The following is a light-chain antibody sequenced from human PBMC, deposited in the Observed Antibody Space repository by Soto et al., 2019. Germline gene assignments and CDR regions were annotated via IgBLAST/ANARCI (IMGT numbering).Light chain of an antibody. CDR2: GAS. V-gene: IGKV3-20*01. CDR3: QHYDKSPTWT. Sequence: EIVLTQSPGTLSLSPGERATLSCRASKSLSSGSLAWYQQKPGQAPRLLIYGASSRAAGIPDRFSGSGSGTDFTLSISRLEPEDFAVYYCQHYDKSPTWTFGQGTKVEIK. J-gene: IGKJ1*01. CDR1: KSLSSGS.